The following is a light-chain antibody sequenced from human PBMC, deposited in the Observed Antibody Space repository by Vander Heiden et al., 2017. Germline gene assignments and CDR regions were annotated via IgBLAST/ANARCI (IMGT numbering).Light chain of an antibody. J-gene: IGKJ1*01. CDR1: QGISSY. CDR3: QQLNSSPRT. V-gene: IGKV1-9*01. CDR2: AAS. Sequence: QVTQSPSFLSASVGDRVTITCRASQGISSYLDWYQQKPGKAPKLLIYAASTLQSGVPSRFSGSGSGTEFTLTISSLQPEDFATYYCQQLNSSPRTFGQGTKVEIK.